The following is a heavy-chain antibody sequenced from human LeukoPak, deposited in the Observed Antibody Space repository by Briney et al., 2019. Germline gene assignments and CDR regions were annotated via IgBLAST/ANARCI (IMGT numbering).Heavy chain of an antibody. Sequence: GRSLRLSCAASGFTFSSYAMHWVRQAPGKGLEWVAFIRYDGSNKYYADSVKGRFTISRDNSKNTLYLQMNSLRAEDTAVYYCAKDLTGITMVRGVTIDYWGQGTLVTVSS. D-gene: IGHD3-10*01. J-gene: IGHJ4*02. CDR1: GFTFSSYA. V-gene: IGHV3-30*02. CDR2: IRYDGSNK. CDR3: AKDLTGITMVRGVTIDY.